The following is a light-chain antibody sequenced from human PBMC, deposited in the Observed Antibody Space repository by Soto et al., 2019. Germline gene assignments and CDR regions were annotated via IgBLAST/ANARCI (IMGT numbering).Light chain of an antibody. Sequence: DIVMTQSPLSLPVTPGEPASISCRSSQSLLHSNVYNYLDWYLQKPVQSPQLMIYLGSNRASGVPDRFSGSRSGTDFTLKISRVEAEYVGVYYCMQALQTPWTFGQGTKVEIK. CDR3: MQALQTPWT. V-gene: IGKV2-28*01. CDR1: QSLLHSNVYNY. J-gene: IGKJ1*01. CDR2: LGS.